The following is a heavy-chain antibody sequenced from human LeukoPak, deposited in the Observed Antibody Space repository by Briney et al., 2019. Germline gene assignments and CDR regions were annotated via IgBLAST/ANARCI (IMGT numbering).Heavy chain of an antibody. CDR3: ARTADHYYYYYGMDV. J-gene: IGHJ6*02. Sequence: PSETLSLTCTVSGGSISSGGNYWSWIRQHPGKGLEWIGYIYYSGSTYYNPSLKSRVTISVDTSKNQFSLKLSSVTAADTAVYYCARTADHYYYYYGMDVWGQGATVTVSS. V-gene: IGHV4-31*03. CDR1: GGSISSGGNY. CDR2: IYYSGST.